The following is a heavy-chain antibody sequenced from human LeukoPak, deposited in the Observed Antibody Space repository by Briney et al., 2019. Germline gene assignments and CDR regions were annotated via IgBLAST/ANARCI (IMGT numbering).Heavy chain of an antibody. Sequence: SETLSLTCTVSGGSISSSSYYWGWIRQPPGKGLEWIGSIYYSGSTYYNPSLKSRVTISVDTSKNQFSLKLSSVTAADTAVYYCARDFITGTLRGMDVWGQGTTVTVSS. V-gene: IGHV4-39*02. CDR2: IYYSGST. CDR3: ARDFITGTLRGMDV. CDR1: GGSISSSSYY. J-gene: IGHJ6*02. D-gene: IGHD1-20*01.